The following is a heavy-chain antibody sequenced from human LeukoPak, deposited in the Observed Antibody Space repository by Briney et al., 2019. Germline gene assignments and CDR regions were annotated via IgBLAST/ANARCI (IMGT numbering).Heavy chain of an antibody. Sequence: SETLSLTCTVSGGSISSYYWSWIRQPPGKGLEWIGYIYYSGSTNYNPSLKSRVTISVATSKNQFSLKLSSVPAADTAVYYCARASAMYSSSSFDYWGQGTLVTVSS. CDR3: ARASAMYSSSSFDY. CDR2: IYYSGST. CDR1: GGSISSYY. V-gene: IGHV4-59*01. J-gene: IGHJ4*02. D-gene: IGHD6-6*01.